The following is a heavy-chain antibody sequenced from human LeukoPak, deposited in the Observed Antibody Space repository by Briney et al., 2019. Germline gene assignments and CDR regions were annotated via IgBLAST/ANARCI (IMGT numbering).Heavy chain of an antibody. V-gene: IGHV3-74*01. CDR1: DFPFGNSW. CDR2: ISSDGTKI. CDR3: VRDSPRAFDL. J-gene: IGHJ3*01. Sequence: GGSRRLPCAASDFPFGNSWMHWVRKVRGERLTGVSRISSDGTKIGYAASVKGRFTISRDNGKNTLSLRMNTLGVEDTAIYYCVRDSPRAFDLWGRGTMVTVS.